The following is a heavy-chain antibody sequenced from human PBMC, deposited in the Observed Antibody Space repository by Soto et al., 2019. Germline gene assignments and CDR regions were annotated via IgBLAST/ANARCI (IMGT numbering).Heavy chain of an antibody. CDR3: AREADILTGYYRDFDY. J-gene: IGHJ4*02. CDR2: IIPILGIA. CDR1: GGTFSSYT. Sequence: QVQLVQSGAEVKKPGSSVKVSCKASGGTFSSYTISWVRQAPGQGLEWMGRIIPILGIANYAQKFQGRVTITXDKTTXXAYMELSSLRSEDTAVYYCAREADILTGYYRDFDYWGQGTLVTVSS. V-gene: IGHV1-69*08. D-gene: IGHD3-9*01.